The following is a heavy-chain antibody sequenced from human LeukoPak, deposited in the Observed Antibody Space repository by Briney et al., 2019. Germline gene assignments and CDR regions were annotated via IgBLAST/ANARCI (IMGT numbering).Heavy chain of an antibody. CDR1: GFTFSSYS. V-gene: IGHV3-21*01. CDR2: ISSSSSYI. Sequence: GGSLRLSCAASGFTFSSYSMNWVRQAPGKGLEWVSSISSSSSYIYYADSVKGRFTISRDNSKNTLYLQMNSLRAEDTAVYYCARGGYDDAFDIWGQGTMVTVSS. D-gene: IGHD3-22*01. CDR3: ARGGYDDAFDI. J-gene: IGHJ3*02.